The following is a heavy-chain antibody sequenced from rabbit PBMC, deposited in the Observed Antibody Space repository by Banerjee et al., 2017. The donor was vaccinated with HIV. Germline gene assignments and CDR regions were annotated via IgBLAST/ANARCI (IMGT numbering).Heavy chain of an antibody. Sequence: QEQLEESGGGLVKPEGSLTLTCKASGFDFSSNAMCWVRQAPGKRPEWIACIYCGDGSTYYASWVNGRFTISKASSTTVTLQMTSLTAADTATYFCARPNYTGWGYGLWGPGTLVTVS. CDR1: GFDFSSNA. J-gene: IGHJ6*01. V-gene: IGHV1S47*01. CDR3: ARPNYTGWGYGL. D-gene: IGHD7-1*01. CDR2: IYCGDGST.